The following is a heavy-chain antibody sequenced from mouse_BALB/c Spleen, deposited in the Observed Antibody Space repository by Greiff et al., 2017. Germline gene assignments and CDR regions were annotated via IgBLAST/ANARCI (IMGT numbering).Heavy chain of an antibody. Sequence: LQQPGSELVRPGASVKLSCKASGYTFTSYWMHWVKQRPGQGLEWIGNIYPGSGSTNYDEKFKSKATLTVDTSSSTAYMQLSSLTSEDSAVYYCTRSLTGLDYWGQGTTLTVSS. CDR3: TRSLTGLDY. D-gene: IGHD4-1*01. V-gene: IGHV1S22*01. CDR2: IYPGSGST. J-gene: IGHJ2*01. CDR1: GYTFTSYW.